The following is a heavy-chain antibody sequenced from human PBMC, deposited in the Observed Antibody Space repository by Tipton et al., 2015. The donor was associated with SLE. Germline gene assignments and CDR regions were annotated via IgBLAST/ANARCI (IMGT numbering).Heavy chain of an antibody. V-gene: IGHV4-38-2*01. Sequence: TLSLTCAVSGYSISSGHYWGWIRQPPGKGLEWIGSYYYSGSAAYNPSLRSRVIISVDTSKNQFSLKLSSVTAADTAVYYCARGFRSITCLDYWGQGTLVTVSS. CDR3: ARGFRSITCLDY. D-gene: IGHD2-2*01. J-gene: IGHJ4*02. CDR1: GYSISSGHY. CDR2: YYYSGSA.